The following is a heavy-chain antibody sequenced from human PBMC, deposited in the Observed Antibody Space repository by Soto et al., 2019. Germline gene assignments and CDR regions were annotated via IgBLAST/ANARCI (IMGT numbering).Heavy chain of an antibody. D-gene: IGHD2-15*01. CDR2: IIPIFGTA. CDR1: GGTFSSYA. CDR3: ARGDRAAYCSGGSCYSR. Sequence: QVQLVQSGAEVKKPGSSVKVSCKASGGTFSSYAISWVRQAPGQGLEWMGGIIPIFGTANYAQKFQGRVTITADEPTSTAYMELSSLRSEDTAVYYCARGDRAAYCSGGSCYSRWGQGTLVTVSS. J-gene: IGHJ4*02. V-gene: IGHV1-69*01.